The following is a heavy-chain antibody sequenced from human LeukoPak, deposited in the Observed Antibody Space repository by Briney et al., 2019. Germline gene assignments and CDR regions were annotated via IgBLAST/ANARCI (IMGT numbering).Heavy chain of an antibody. CDR1: GGSFSGYY. CDR2: INHSGST. J-gene: IGHJ4*02. D-gene: IGHD1-26*01. V-gene: IGHV4-34*01. CDR3: ARLRRTYSGSRYNFDY. Sequence: SETLSLTCAVYGGSFSGYYWSWIRQPPGKGLEWIGEINHSGSTNYNPSLKSRVTISVDTSKNQFSLKLSSVTAADTAVYYCARLRRTYSGSRYNFDYWGLGTLVTVSS.